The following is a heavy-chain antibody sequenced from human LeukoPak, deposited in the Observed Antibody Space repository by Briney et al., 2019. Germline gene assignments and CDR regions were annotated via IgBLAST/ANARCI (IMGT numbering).Heavy chain of an antibody. D-gene: IGHD4-17*01. CDR2: INHSGYT. J-gene: IGHJ4*02. CDR1: GVSLNDYY. CDR3: TRMTTGHDY. Sequence: PSETLSLTCAVSGVSLNDYYWSWVRQTPGKGLEWIGEINHSGYTNDSPSLKSRVTLSIDTSRKQFSLNLRSVTVADTGIYYCTRMTTGHDYWGQGTLVTVSS. V-gene: IGHV4-34*01.